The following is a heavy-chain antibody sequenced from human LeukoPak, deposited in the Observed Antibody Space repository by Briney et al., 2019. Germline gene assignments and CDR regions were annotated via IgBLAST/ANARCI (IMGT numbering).Heavy chain of an antibody. Sequence: GGSLRLSCAASGFTFSSYAMSWVRQAPGKGLEWVSAISGSGGSTCYADSVKGRFTISRDNSKNTLYLQMNSLRAEDTAVYYCAKDLAAGYSSGWYIPGRYYFDYWGQGTLVTVSS. J-gene: IGHJ4*02. CDR3: AKDLAAGYSSGWYIPGRYYFDY. V-gene: IGHV3-23*01. CDR1: GFTFSSYA. CDR2: ISGSGGST. D-gene: IGHD6-19*01.